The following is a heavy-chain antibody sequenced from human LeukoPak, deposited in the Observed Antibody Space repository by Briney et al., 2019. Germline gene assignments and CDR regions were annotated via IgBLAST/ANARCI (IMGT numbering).Heavy chain of an antibody. CDR1: GYTFTGYY. V-gene: IGHV1-2*02. Sequence: ASVKVSCKASGYTFTGYYMHWVRQAPGQGLEWMGWINPNSGGTNYAQKFQGRVTMTRDTSISTAYMELSRLRSDDTAVYYCARDYYGSGSHDYWGQGTLVTVSP. J-gene: IGHJ4*02. CDR3: ARDYYGSGSHDY. D-gene: IGHD3-10*01. CDR2: INPNSGGT.